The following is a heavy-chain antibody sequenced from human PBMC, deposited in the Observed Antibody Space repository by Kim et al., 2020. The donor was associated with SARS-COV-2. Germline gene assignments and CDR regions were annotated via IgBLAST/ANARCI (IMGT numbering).Heavy chain of an antibody. CDR3: ERVGGINYGSGSGGINWFDP. Sequence: ASVKVSCKASGYTFTSYYMHWVRQAPGQGLEWMGIINPSGGSTSYAQKFQGRVTMTRDTSTSTVYMELSSLRSEDTAVYYCERVGGINYGSGSGGINWFDPWGQGTLVTVSS. J-gene: IGHJ5*02. CDR2: INPSGGST. CDR1: GYTFTSYY. V-gene: IGHV1-46*01. D-gene: IGHD3-10*01.